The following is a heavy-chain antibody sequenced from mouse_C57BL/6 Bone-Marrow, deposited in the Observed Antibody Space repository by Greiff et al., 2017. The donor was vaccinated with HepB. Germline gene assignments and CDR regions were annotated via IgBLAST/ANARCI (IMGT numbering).Heavy chain of an antibody. V-gene: IGHV5-12*01. CDR2: ISNGGGST. J-gene: IGHJ2*01. CDR1: GFTFSDYY. CDR3: ARHGTGYFDY. Sequence: EVQLQESGGGLVQPGGSLKLSCAASGFTFSDYYMYWVRQTPEKRLEWVAYISNGGGSTYYPDTVKGRFTISRDNAKNTLYLQMSRLKSEDTAMYYCARHGTGYFDYWGQGTTLTVSS.